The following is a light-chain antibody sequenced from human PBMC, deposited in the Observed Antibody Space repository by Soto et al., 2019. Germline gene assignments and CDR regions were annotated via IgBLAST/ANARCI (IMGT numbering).Light chain of an antibody. CDR3: QSYDSSLSVV. Sequence: QSVLTQPPSVSGAPGQRVTISCTGSSSNIGAGYDVHWYRHLPGSAPKLLSYGNINRPSGVPDRFSGSKSGTSASLAITGLQAEDEADYYCQSYDSSLSVVFGGGTQLTVL. J-gene: IGLJ2*01. V-gene: IGLV1-40*01. CDR2: GNI. CDR1: SSNIGAGYD.